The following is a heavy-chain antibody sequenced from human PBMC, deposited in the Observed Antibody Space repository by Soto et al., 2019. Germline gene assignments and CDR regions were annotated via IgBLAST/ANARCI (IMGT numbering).Heavy chain of an antibody. V-gene: IGHV1-69*02. CDR3: ALRESDFGMGGSCPDDAFDI. D-gene: IGHD2-15*01. J-gene: IGHJ3*02. CDR1: GGTFSSYT. CDR2: IIPIHGIA. Sequence: QVQLVQSGAEVKKPGSSVKVSCKASGGTFSSYTISWVRQAPGHGLEWMGRIIPIHGIANYAPKFQGRVTITADQSTSSAYMELSSLRVGEPAVYYCALRESDFGMGGSCPDDAFDIWGQGTMLTVSS.